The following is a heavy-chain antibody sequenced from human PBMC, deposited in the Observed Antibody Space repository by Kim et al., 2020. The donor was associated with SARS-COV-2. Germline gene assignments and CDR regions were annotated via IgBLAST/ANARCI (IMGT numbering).Heavy chain of an antibody. CDR1: GFTFDDYA. Sequence: GGSLRLSCAASGFTFDDYAMHWVRQAPGKGLEWVSLISGDGGSTYYADSVKGRFTISRDNSKNSLYLQMNSLRTEDTALYYCAKDRHWGSSWVVFDYWGQGTLVTVSS. CDR3: AKDRHWGSSWVVFDY. CDR2: ISGDGGST. V-gene: IGHV3-43*02. J-gene: IGHJ4*02. D-gene: IGHD6-13*01.